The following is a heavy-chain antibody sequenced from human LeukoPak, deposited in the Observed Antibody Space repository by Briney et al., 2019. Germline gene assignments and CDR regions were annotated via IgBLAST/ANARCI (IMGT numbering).Heavy chain of an antibody. J-gene: IGHJ4*02. CDR3: PRANIYDYVWGSYRPSLLDY. D-gene: IGHD3-16*01. CDR2: INSDGSST. V-gene: IGHV3-74*01. Sequence: GGSLRLSCAASGFTFSSYWMHWVRQAPGKGLVWVSRINSDGSSTSYADSVKGRFTISRDNAKNTLYLQMNSLRAEDTAVYYCPRANIYDYVWGSYRPSLLDYWGQGTLVTVSS. CDR1: GFTFSSYW.